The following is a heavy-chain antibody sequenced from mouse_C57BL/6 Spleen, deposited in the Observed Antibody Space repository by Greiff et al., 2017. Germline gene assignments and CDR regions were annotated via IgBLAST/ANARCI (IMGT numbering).Heavy chain of an antibody. CDR1: GYTFTSYW. V-gene: IGHV1-64*01. D-gene: IGHD2-2*01. Sequence: QVQLQQSGAELVKPGASVKLSCKASGYTFTSYWMHWVKQRPGQGLEWIGMIHPNSGSTNYNEKFKSKATLTVDKSSSTAYMQLSRLTSEDSAVYYCAIGGIYGYDLSYAMDYWGQGTSVTVSS. CDR3: AIGGIYGYDLSYAMDY. J-gene: IGHJ4*01. CDR2: IHPNSGST.